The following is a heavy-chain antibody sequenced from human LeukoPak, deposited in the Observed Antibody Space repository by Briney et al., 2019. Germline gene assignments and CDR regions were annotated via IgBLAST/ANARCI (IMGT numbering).Heavy chain of an antibody. V-gene: IGHV4-59*01. D-gene: IGHD2-2*01. Sequence: PSETLSLTCAVSGGSISSYYWSWIRQPPGKGLEWIGYIYYSGSTNYNPSLKSQVTISVDTSKNQFSLKLSSVIAADTAVYYCARTTEGYCSSASCFGFSYSYYMDVWGKGTTVTISS. J-gene: IGHJ6*03. CDR3: ARTTEGYCSSASCFGFSYSYYMDV. CDR1: GGSISSYY. CDR2: IYYSGST.